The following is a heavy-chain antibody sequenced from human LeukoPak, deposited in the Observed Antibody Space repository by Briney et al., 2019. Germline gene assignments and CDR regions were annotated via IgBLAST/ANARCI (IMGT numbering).Heavy chain of an antibody. CDR2: INSDGSST. Sequence: PGGSLRLSCAASGFTFSSYWMHWVRHAPGEGLVWVSRINSDGSSTSYADSVKGRFTISRDNAKNTPYLQMNSLRAEDTAVYYCARDSRYSSGWYGGFDPWGQGTLVTVSS. D-gene: IGHD6-19*01. V-gene: IGHV3-74*01. J-gene: IGHJ5*02. CDR3: ARDSRYSSGWYGGFDP. CDR1: GFTFSSYW.